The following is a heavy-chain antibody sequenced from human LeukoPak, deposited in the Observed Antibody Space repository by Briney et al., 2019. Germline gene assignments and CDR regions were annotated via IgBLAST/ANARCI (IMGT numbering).Heavy chain of an antibody. V-gene: IGHV4-61*08. CDR1: GGSISSGGYY. Sequence: SQTLSLTCTVSGGSISSGGYYWSWIRQPPGKGLEWIGYIYYSGSTNYNPSLKSRVTISVDTSKNQFSLKLSSVTAADTAVYYCARDSTVGGSPYFDYWGQGTLVTVSS. CDR2: IYYSGST. D-gene: IGHD4-17*01. CDR3: ARDSTVGGSPYFDY. J-gene: IGHJ4*02.